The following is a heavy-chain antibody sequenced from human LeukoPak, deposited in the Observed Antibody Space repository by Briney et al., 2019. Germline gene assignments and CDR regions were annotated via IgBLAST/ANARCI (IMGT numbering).Heavy chain of an antibody. CDR3: AREQRTGEAFDI. CDR2: IKQDGSEK. Sequence: GGSLRLSCAASGFTVSSNYMSWVRQAPGKGLEWVANIKQDGSEKYYVDSVKGRFTISRDNAKNSLYLQMNSLRAEDTAVYYCAREQRTGEAFDIWGQGTMVTVSS. D-gene: IGHD7-27*01. CDR1: GFTVSSNY. J-gene: IGHJ3*02. V-gene: IGHV3-7*01.